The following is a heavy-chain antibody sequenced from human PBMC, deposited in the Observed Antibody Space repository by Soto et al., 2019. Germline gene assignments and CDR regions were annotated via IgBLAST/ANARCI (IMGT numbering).Heavy chain of an antibody. Sequence: PSIRNHKAPGKGLEWVSAISGSGGSTYYADSVKGRFTISRDNSKNTLYLQMNSLRAEDTAVYYCAKVGRSRGVVAAISVAFVICGDGTMVTVS. V-gene: IGHV3-23*01. CDR1: P. CDR2: ISGSGGST. D-gene: IGHD2-15*01. J-gene: IGHJ3*02. CDR3: AKVGRSRGVVAAISVAFVI.